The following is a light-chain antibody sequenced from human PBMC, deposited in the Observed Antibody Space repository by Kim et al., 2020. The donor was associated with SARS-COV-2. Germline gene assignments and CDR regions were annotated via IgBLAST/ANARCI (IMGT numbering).Light chain of an antibody. Sequence: GESVTISCTGSTSDIGNYNRVSWYQQPPGAAPKLMIYKVNNRPSGVPDRFSGSNSGNTASLTISGLQTEDEADYYCNSYISNNTWVFGGGTQLTVL. J-gene: IGLJ3*02. V-gene: IGLV2-18*02. CDR2: KVN. CDR1: TSDIGNYNR. CDR3: NSYISNNTWV.